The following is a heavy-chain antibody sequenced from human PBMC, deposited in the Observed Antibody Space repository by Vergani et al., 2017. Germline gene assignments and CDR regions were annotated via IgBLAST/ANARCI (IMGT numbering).Heavy chain of an antibody. J-gene: IGHJ5*02. D-gene: IGHD2-2*01. Sequence: QVQLVQSGAEVKKPGSSVKVSCKASGGTFSSYAISWVRQAAGQGLEWMGGIIRIFGTANYAQEFQGRVTITADKSTSTAYMELSSLRSEDTAVYYCARDRGGYLSSTSCSTPRGRFDPWRQGALVTVSS. CDR2: IIRIFGTA. CDR1: GGTFSSYA. V-gene: IGHV1-69*06. CDR3: ARDRGGYLSSTSCSTPRGRFDP.